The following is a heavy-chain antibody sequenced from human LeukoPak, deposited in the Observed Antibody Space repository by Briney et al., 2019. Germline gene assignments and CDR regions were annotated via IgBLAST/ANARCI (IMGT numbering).Heavy chain of an antibody. V-gene: IGHV4-59*01. D-gene: IGHD3-10*01. CDR1: GDSISVYY. CDR2: IYYSGST. J-gene: IGHJ4*02. CDR3: ARYGSGSYPPLDY. Sequence: SETLSLTCTVSGDSISVYYWTWIRQPPGKGLEWIGYIYYSGSTKYNPSLESRLAISLDASRNQFSLRLSSVTAADTAVYYCARYGSGSYPPLDYWGQGTLITVSS.